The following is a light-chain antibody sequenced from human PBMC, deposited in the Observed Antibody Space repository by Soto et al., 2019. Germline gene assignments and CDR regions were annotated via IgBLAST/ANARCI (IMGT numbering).Light chain of an antibody. J-gene: IGKJ4*01. V-gene: IGKV3-11*01. CDR1: QSVGSS. CDR3: QQRYNWPLT. Sequence: PGERATLSCRASQSVGSSLAWYQQKPGQAPRLLIYGASNGAAGIPARFSGTESGTDFTLTISSLEPEDFAVYYCQQRYNWPLTFGGGTKVEIK. CDR2: GAS.